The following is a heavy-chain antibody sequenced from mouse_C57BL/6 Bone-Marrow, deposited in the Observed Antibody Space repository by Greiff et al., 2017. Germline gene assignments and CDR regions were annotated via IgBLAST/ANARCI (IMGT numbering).Heavy chain of an antibody. Sequence: VQLKQSGPELVKPGASVKISCKASGYTFTDYYMNWVKQSHGKSLEWIGDINPNNGGTSYNQKFKGKATLTVDKSSSTAYMELRSLTSEDSAVYYCARTTTVVAGAMDYWGQGTSVTVSS. CDR1: GYTFTDYY. CDR3: ARTTTVVAGAMDY. V-gene: IGHV1-26*01. CDR2: INPNNGGT. J-gene: IGHJ4*01. D-gene: IGHD1-1*01.